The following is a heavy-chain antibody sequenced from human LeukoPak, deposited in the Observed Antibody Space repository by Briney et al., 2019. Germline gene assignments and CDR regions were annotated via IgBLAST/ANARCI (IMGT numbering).Heavy chain of an antibody. J-gene: IGHJ4*02. CDR2: INEVGSEK. D-gene: IGHD3-10*01. CDR3: VRDPTRAECSDGSCYLDY. Sequence: GGSLRLSCAASGFSFSRFWMSWVRQAPGKGLERVANINEVGSEKYHVDSVRGRFTISRDNAKNSLYLQMSSLRAEDTAVYYCVRDPTRAECSDGSCYLDYWGQGILVSVSS. V-gene: IGHV3-7*03. CDR1: GFSFSRFW.